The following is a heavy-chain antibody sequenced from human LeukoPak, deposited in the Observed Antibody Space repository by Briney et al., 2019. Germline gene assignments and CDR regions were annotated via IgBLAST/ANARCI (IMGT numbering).Heavy chain of an antibody. CDR2: INPNSGGT. CDR3: ARGKGYSSGWYNY. J-gene: IGHJ4*02. Sequence: GASVNVSCKASGYTFTGYYMHWVRQAPGQGLEWMGWINPNSGGTNYAQKFQGWVTMTRDTSISTAYMELSRLKSDDTAVYYCARGKGYSSGWYNYWGQGTLVTVSS. CDR1: GYTFTGYY. V-gene: IGHV1-2*04. D-gene: IGHD6-19*01.